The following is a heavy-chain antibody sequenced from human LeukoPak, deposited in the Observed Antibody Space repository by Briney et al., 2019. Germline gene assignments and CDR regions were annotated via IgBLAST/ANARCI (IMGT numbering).Heavy chain of an antibody. CDR1: GGTFSSYA. V-gene: IGHV1-69*04. D-gene: IGHD3-22*01. Sequence: SVKVSCKASGGTFSSYAISWVRQAPGQGLEWMGRIIPILGIANYAQKFQGRVTITADKSTSTAYMELSSLRSEDTAVYYCARDFRTYYYDGSGSVSYYYYGMDVWGQGTTVTVSS. CDR3: ARDFRTYYYDGSGSVSYYYYGMDV. CDR2: IIPILGIA. J-gene: IGHJ6*02.